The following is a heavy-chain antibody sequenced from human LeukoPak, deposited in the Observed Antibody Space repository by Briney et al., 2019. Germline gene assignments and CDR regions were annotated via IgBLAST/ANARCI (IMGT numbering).Heavy chain of an antibody. D-gene: IGHD1-1*01. J-gene: IGHJ4*02. CDR1: GGSISSYY. Sequence: TSETLSLTCTVSGGSISSYYWSWIRQPAGKGLEWIGRIYISGSTNYNPSLKSRVTMSVDTSKNQFSLKLSSVTAADTAVYYCARDRGTWNDDGFDYWGLGTLVTVSS. CDR3: ARDRGTWNDDGFDY. CDR2: IYISGST. V-gene: IGHV4-4*07.